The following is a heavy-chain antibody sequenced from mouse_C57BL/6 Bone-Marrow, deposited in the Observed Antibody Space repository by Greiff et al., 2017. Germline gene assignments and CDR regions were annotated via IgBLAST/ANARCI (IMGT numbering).Heavy chain of an antibody. Sequence: DVKLVESGGGLVKPGGSLKLSCAASGFTFSSYAMSWVRQTPEKRLEWVATISDGGSYTYYPDNVKGRFTISRDNAKNNLYLQMSHLKSEDTAMYYCARDRILQRFAYWGQGTLVTVSA. V-gene: IGHV5-4*01. J-gene: IGHJ3*01. CDR2: ISDGGSYT. CDR3: ARDRILQRFAY. CDR1: GFTFSSYA.